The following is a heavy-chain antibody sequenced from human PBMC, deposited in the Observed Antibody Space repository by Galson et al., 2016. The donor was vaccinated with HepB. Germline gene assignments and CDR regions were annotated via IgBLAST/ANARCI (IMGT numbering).Heavy chain of an antibody. J-gene: IGHJ4*02. CDR2: INSDGSDT. D-gene: IGHD2-15*01. V-gene: IGHV3-74*01. Sequence: SLRLSCATSGFTYSTYWMHWVRQTPGKGLVWVSLINSDGSDTIYADSVKGRFTISRDNAKNMLYLQMNSLRVEDTAVYYCARGRLPTSYRGLAYWGQGTLVTVSS. CDR3: ARGRLPTSYRGLAY. CDR1: GFTYSTYW.